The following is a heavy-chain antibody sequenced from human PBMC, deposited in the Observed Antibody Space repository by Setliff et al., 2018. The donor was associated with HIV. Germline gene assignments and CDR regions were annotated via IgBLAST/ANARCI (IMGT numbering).Heavy chain of an antibody. CDR3: ATYADRESNSFDP. J-gene: IGHJ5*02. V-gene: IGHV4-4*02. D-gene: IGHD3-10*01. Sequence: PSETLSLTCAVSGGSISSSNWWSWVRQPPGKGLEWIGEIYHSGGTNYNPSLKSRVTISVDKSRKQFSRKLSSVTAADTAVYYCATYADRESNSFDPWGQGTLVTVSS. CDR2: IYHSGGT. CDR1: GGSISSSNW.